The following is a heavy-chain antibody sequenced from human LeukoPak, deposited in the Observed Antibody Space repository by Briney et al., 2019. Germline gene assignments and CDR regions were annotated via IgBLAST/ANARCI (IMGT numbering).Heavy chain of an antibody. CDR1: GGSISSYY. CDR3: ARGDYYYDSSGYYFDY. J-gene: IGHJ4*02. CDR2: IYTSGIT. V-gene: IGHV4-4*07. D-gene: IGHD3-22*01. Sequence: PSETLSLTCTVSGGSISSYYWSWIRQPAGKGLEWIGRIYTSGITNYNPSLKSRVTMSVDTSQNQFSLKPSSMTAADTAVYYCARGDYYYDSSGYYFDYWGQGTLVTVSS.